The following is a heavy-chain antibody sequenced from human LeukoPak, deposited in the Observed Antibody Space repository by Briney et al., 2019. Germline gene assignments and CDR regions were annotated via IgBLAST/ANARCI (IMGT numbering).Heavy chain of an antibody. CDR3: AREPNYYYGMYV. Sequence: ASVKVSCKASGYTFTGYYMHWVRQAPGQGLEWMGCINPNSGGTNYAQKFQGRVTITRDTSISTAYMELSRLRSDDTAVYYCAREPNYYYGMYVGGQGTTVTVSS. CDR1: GYTFTGYY. CDR2: INPNSGGT. V-gene: IGHV1-2*02. J-gene: IGHJ6*02.